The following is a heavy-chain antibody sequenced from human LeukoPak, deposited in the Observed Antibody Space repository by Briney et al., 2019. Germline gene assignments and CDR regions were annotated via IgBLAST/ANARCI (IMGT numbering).Heavy chain of an antibody. D-gene: IGHD3-3*01. V-gene: IGHV3-33*01. J-gene: IGHJ4*02. Sequence: PGGSLRLSCAASRFTFSSYGMHWVRQAPGKGLEWVAVIWYDGSNKYYADSVKGRFTISRDNSKNTLDLHMNSLRAEDTAVYYCARDRSYDFWSGYSTPDYWGQGTLVTVSS. CDR2: IWYDGSNK. CDR1: RFTFSSYG. CDR3: ARDRSYDFWSGYSTPDY.